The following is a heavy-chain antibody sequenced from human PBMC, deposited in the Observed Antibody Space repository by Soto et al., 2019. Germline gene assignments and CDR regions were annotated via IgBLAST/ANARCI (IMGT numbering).Heavy chain of an antibody. CDR3: ARSRPPAAVASERELLLNWFAP. Sequence: QVQLVQSGAEVKKPGSSVKVSCKASGGTFSSYAISWVRQAPGQGLEWMGGIIPIFGTANYAQKFQGRVTITAVESTSTAYMELSSMRSEDTAVYYCARSRPPAAVASERELLLNWFAPWGQGTLVTVSS. V-gene: IGHV1-69*12. J-gene: IGHJ5*02. CDR1: GGTFSSYA. CDR2: IIPIFGTA. D-gene: IGHD6-6*01.